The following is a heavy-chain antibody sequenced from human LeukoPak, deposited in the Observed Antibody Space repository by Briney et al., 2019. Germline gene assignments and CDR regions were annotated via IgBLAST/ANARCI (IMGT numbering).Heavy chain of an antibody. V-gene: IGHV3-23*01. CDR2: VSGSGDNT. J-gene: IGHJ4*02. CDR1: GFTFGDYA. Sequence: GGSLRLSCTASGFTFGDYAMSWFRQAPGKGLEWVSVVSGSGDNTNYADSVKGRFTISRDNSKNTLFLQMNSLRAEDMAVYYCAKDRADVVPTMVLDYWGQGILVTVSS. D-gene: IGHD5-12*01. CDR3: AKDRADVVPTMVLDY.